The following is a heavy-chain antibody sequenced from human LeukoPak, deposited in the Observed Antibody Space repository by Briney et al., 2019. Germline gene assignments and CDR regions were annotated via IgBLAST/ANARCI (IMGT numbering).Heavy chain of an antibody. CDR1: GGSISSYY. CDR2: IYYSGCT. Sequence: SETLSLTCAVSGGSISSYYWSWIRQPPGKGLEWIGYIYYSGCTNYNPSLKSRVTISVDTSKNQFSLKLSSVTAADTAVYYCARHLRGMDVWGQGTTVTVSS. CDR3: ARHLRGMDV. J-gene: IGHJ6*02. V-gene: IGHV4-59*08.